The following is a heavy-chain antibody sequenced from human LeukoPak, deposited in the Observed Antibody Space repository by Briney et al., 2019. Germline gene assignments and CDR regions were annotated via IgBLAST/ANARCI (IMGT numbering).Heavy chain of an antibody. CDR3: ARLPPTYSSPSDVHYYMDV. V-gene: IGHV4-34*01. D-gene: IGHD6-19*01. Sequence: SETLSLTCAVYGGSFDAYYWTWIRQPPGKGLEWIGEINHSGSTNYNPSLKSRVTISVDRSKNQFSLKVTSVTAADTAVYYCARLPPTYSSPSDVHYYMDVWGKGTTVTVSS. CDR2: INHSGST. CDR1: GGSFDAYY. J-gene: IGHJ6*03.